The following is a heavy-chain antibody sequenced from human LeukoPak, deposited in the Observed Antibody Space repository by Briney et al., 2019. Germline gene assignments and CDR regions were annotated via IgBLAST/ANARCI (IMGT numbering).Heavy chain of an antibody. CDR1: GCSISGGGYY. CDR2: IYYSGST. J-gene: IGHJ4*02. CDR3: AGISYGSGSFDY. V-gene: IGHV4-31*03. Sequence: SESLSLTCTVSGCSISGGGYYWSWLRQHPGMGLEWIGYIYYSGSTYYNPSLKSRVTISVDTSKNQFSLKLSSVTAADTAVYYCAGISYGSGSFDYWGQGTLVTVSS. D-gene: IGHD3-10*01.